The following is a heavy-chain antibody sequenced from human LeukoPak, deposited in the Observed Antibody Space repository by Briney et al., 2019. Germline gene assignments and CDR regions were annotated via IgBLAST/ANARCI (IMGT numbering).Heavy chain of an antibody. V-gene: IGHV3-33*01. CDR3: ARETSGHHDY. J-gene: IGHJ4*02. CDR2: IWYDGNNK. Sequence: GGSLRLSCAASGFTFSSYAMHWVRQAPGKRLEWVAVIWYDGNNKYYADSVKGRFTISRDNSKNTVYLQMNSLRAEDTAVYFCARETSGHHDYWGQGTLVTVSS. CDR1: GFTFSSYA. D-gene: IGHD3-10*01.